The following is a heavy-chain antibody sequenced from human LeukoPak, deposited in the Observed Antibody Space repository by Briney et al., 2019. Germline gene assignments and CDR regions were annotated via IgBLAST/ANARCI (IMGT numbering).Heavy chain of an antibody. J-gene: IGHJ3*01. CDR1: RFTFGDYF. CDR3: AREAEQTTMPHAFDL. CDR2: ISTTGSAM. Sequence: GGSLRLSSTASRFTFGDYFMSWISQAAGKGRGWVSSISTTGSAMYADSVKGRFTISRDNTGTSLYLQMNSLRAEDTAVYYCAREAEQTTMPHAFDLWGQGTMVTVFS. D-gene: IGHD2-2*01. V-gene: IGHV3-11*01.